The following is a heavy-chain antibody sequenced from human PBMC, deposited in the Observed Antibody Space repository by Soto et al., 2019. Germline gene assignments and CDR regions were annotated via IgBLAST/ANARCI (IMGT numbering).Heavy chain of an antibody. V-gene: IGHV1-8*01. J-gene: IGHJ6*02. CDR2: MDPNSGNT. CDR1: GYTFTSYD. Sequence: ASVKVSCKASGYTFTSYDINWVRQATGQGLEWMGWMDPNSGNTGYAQKFQGRVTMTRNTSISTAYMELSSLRSEDTAVYYCARGRYCSSTSCLYYYYYGMDVWGQGTTVTVSS. D-gene: IGHD2-2*01. CDR3: ARGRYCSSTSCLYYYYYGMDV.